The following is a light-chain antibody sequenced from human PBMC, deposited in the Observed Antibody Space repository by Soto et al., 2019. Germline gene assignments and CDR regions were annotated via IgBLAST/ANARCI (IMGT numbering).Light chain of an antibody. V-gene: IGKV3-20*01. CDR2: GAS. CDR3: QQYGSSPPGT. J-gene: IGKJ1*01. Sequence: IVLAPSPGSLSLSPGGRATLSCRASQSFSSSYLAWYQQKPGQAPRLLIYGASSRATGIPDRFSGSGSGTDFTLTISRLEPEDSAVYYCQQYGSSPPGTFGQGTKVDIK. CDR1: QSFSSSY.